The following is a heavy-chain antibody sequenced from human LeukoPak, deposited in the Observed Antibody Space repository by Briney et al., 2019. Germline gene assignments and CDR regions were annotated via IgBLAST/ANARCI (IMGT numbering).Heavy chain of an antibody. Sequence: ASVKVSCKVSGYTLTELSMHWVRQAPGKGLEWMGGFDPEDGETIYAQKFQGRVTMTEDTSTDTAYMELSSRRSEDTAVYYCATGLISSGWLFDYWGQGTLVTVSS. V-gene: IGHV1-24*01. CDR3: ATGLISSGWLFDY. CDR1: GYTLTELS. D-gene: IGHD6-19*01. CDR2: FDPEDGET. J-gene: IGHJ4*02.